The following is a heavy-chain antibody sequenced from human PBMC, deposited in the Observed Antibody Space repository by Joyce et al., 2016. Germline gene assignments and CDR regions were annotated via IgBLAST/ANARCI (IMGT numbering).Heavy chain of an antibody. CDR2: IHHGGGT. CDR3: ASHVTVTGSRGFDV. J-gene: IGHJ6*02. V-gene: IGHV4-4*02. CDR1: GGSITSAEW. Sequence: QMQVQESGPGLVKPSGTLSLTCVVSGGSITSAEWWSWVRQTPGEGLEWIGEIHHGGGTNYNPSLKTRVTISVDRTKNQLALRLNSGTAADTAMYYCASHVTVTGSRGFDVWGQGTTVTVSS. D-gene: IGHD6-19*01.